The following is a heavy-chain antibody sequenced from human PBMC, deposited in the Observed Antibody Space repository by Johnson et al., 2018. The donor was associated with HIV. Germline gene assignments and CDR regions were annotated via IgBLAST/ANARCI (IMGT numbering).Heavy chain of an antibody. CDR2: IRGDGSSS. CDR1: GFTISTFW. CDR3: LKTGCGAALDS. Sequence: EKLVESGGALVKPGGSLRLSCEVSGFTISTFWMHWVRQVPGKGLMWVSRIRGDGSSSSYADSVKGRFTISRDTSKKMLYLQMNSLRVDDTAVYYCLKTGCGAALDSWGQGTMVTVSS. V-gene: IGHV3-74*02. J-gene: IGHJ3*02. D-gene: IGHD2-21*01.